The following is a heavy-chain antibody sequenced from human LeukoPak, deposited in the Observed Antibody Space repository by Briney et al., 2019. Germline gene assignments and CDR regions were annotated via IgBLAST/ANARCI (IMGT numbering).Heavy chain of an antibody. CDR2: ISSSSSYI. V-gene: IGHV3-21*01. D-gene: IGHD5-18*01. J-gene: IGHJ3*02. CDR3: ARDRSPSDTAMDAFDI. CDR1: GFTFSSYS. Sequence: GGSLRLXCAASGFTFSSYSMNWVRQAPGKGLEWVSSISSSSSYIYYADLVKGRFTISRDNAKNSLYLQMNSLRAEDTAVYYCARDRSPSDTAMDAFDIWGQGTMVTVSS.